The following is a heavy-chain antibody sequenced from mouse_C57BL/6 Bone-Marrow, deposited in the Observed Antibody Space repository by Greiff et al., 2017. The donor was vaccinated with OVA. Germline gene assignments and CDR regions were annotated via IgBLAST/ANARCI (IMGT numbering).Heavy chain of an antibody. J-gene: IGHJ2*01. D-gene: IGHD1-1*01. V-gene: IGHV1-53*01. Sequence: VQLVESGTELVKPGASVKLSCKASGYTFTSYWMHWVKQRPGQGLEWIGNINPRNGGTNYNEKFKSKATLTVDKSSSTAYMQLSSLTSEDSAVYYCAKGPPYYVSSLYYFDYWGQGTTLTVSS. CDR2: INPRNGGT. CDR3: AKGPPYYVSSLYYFDY. CDR1: GYTFTSYW.